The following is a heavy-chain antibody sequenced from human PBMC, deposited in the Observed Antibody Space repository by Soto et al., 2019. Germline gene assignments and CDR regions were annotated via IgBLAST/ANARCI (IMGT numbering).Heavy chain of an antibody. V-gene: IGHV3-30-3*01. J-gene: IGHJ4*02. Sequence: QVQLVESGGRVVQPGRSLRLSCAASGFIFNRYAIHWVRQTPGKGLEWVAVISKDGSVQYYADSVRGRFIISRDKSKDTVYLEMNSLRAEDTAVFYCVRSRSGAVPDSVGYWGQGTLVTVSS. D-gene: IGHD3-3*01. CDR3: VRSRSGAVPDSVGY. CDR2: ISKDGSVQ. CDR1: GFIFNRYA.